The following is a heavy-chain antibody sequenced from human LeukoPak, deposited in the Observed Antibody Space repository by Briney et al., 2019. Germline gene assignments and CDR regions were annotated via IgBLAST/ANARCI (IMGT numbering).Heavy chain of an antibody. D-gene: IGHD3-10*01. CDR2: ISAGGRDT. J-gene: IGHJ4*02. CDR3: AKDLRGGPMRYFDY. CDR1: SFTFSHYA. Sequence: GGSLRLSCAASSFTFSHYAMSWVRQAPGKGLEWVSVISAGGRDTKYADSVNGRFTISSDNSLNILYLQMDSLRVDDTAVYFCAKDLRGGPMRYFDYWGQGTLVTVSA. V-gene: IGHV3-23*01.